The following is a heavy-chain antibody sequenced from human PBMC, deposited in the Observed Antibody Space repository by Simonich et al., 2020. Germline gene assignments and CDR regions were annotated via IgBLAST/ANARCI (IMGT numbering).Heavy chain of an antibody. CDR1: GYTFTSSG. CDR2: ISAYNGNT. J-gene: IGHJ3*02. Sequence: VQLVQSGAEVKKPGASVKVSCKASGYTFTSSGISWGRQAPGQGLDWMGGISAYNGNTNYAQKRQGRGTMTTDTSTSTAYMELRSLRSDDTAVYYCARSTTGTTAFDIWGQGTMVTVSS. V-gene: IGHV1-18*01. CDR3: ARSTTGTTAFDI. D-gene: IGHD1-1*01.